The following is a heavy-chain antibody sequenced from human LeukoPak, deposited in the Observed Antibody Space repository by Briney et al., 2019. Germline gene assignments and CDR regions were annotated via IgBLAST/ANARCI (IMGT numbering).Heavy chain of an antibody. D-gene: IGHD6-19*01. Sequence: GASVKVSCKASGGTFSSYAISWVRQAPGQGLEWMGRIIPILGIANYAQKFQGRVTITADKSTSTAYMELSSLRSEDTAVYYCASDSGKLDSSGWYKDPFDIWGQGTMVTVSS. J-gene: IGHJ3*02. CDR1: GGTFSSYA. CDR2: IIPILGIA. V-gene: IGHV1-69*04. CDR3: ASDSGKLDSSGWYKDPFDI.